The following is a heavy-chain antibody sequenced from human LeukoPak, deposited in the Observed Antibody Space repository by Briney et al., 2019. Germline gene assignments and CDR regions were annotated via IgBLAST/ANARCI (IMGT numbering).Heavy chain of an antibody. D-gene: IGHD2-2*01. V-gene: IGHV1-18*01. J-gene: IGHJ4*02. CDR3: ARDEDCSSTSCYSSDY. CDR2: ISAYNGNT. CDR1: GYTFTSYG. Sequence: GASVKVSCKASGYTFTSYGISWVRQAPGQGLEWMGWISAYNGNTNYAQRLQGRVTMTTDTSTSTAYMELRSLRSDDTAVYYCARDEDCSSTSCYSSDYWGQGTPVTVSS.